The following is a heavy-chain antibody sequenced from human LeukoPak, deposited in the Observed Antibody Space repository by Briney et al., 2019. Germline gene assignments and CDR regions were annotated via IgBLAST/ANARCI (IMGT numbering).Heavy chain of an antibody. CDR3: ARDFGWLSGFDN. J-gene: IGHJ4*02. D-gene: IGHD3-9*01. Sequence: GGSLRLSCAASGFTFSSYAIHWVRQAPGKGLEWVAIISYDGTNKYYTDSVRGRFTISRDNSKNTLYLQMNSLRAEDTAVYYCARDFGWLSGFDNWGQGTLVTVSS. CDR1: GFTFSSYA. V-gene: IGHV3-30-3*01. CDR2: ISYDGTNK.